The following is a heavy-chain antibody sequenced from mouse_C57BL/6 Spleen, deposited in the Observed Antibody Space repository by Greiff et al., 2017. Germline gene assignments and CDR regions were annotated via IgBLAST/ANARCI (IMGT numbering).Heavy chain of an antibody. CDR1: GSSLTSYG. J-gene: IGHJ1*03. V-gene: IGHV2-5*01. CDR3: AKEGLRHWYFEV. CDR2: IWRGGST. D-gene: IGHD2-4*01. Sequence: VKLVESGPGLVQPSQSLSITCTVSGSSLTSYGVHWVRQSPGKGLEWLGVIWRGGSTDYNAAFMSRLSITKDNSKSQASFKMNSLQADDTAIFYCAKEGLRHWYFEVWGTGTTVTVSS.